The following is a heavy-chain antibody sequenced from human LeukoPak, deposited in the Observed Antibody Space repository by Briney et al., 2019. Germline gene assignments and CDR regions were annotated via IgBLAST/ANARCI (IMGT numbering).Heavy chain of an antibody. CDR3: AREGYSYGFDY. CDR2: IYSGGST. V-gene: IGHV3-53*01. J-gene: IGHJ4*02. CDR1: GFTVSSNY. D-gene: IGHD5-18*01. Sequence: PGGSLRLSCAASGFTVSSNYMSWVRQAPGKGLEWVSVIYSGGSTYYADSVKGRFTISRDNSKNTLYLQMNSLRAEDMAVYYCAREGYSYGFDYWGQGTLVTVSS.